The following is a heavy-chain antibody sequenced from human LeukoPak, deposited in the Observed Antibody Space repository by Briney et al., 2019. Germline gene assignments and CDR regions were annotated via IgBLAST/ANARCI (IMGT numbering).Heavy chain of an antibody. V-gene: IGHV3-7*01. J-gene: IGHJ4*02. CDR3: ARVGRDSKYGYFDF. D-gene: IGHD4-11*01. Sequence: PGGSLRLSCAASGFTFSTYWMSWARQAPGKGLEWVANIKQDESEKYYMDSVKGRFTISRDNAKNPLSLQMSSLRADDTAVYYCARVGRDSKYGYFDFWGQGTLVTVPS. CDR2: IKQDESEK. CDR1: GFTFSTYW.